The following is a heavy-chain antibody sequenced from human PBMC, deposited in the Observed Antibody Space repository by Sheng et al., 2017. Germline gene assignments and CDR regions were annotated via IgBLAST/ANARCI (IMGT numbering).Heavy chain of an antibody. CDR2: IYYSGSH. J-gene: IGHJ6*03. Sequence: QLQLQESGPGLVKPSETLSLTCTVSGGSISSSSYYWGWIRQPPGKGLEWIGSIYYSGSHLPQPALKSRVTISVDTSKNQFSLKLSSVTSADTAVYYCARGLPNYYMDVWGKGTTVTVSS. CDR1: GGSISSSSYY. CDR3: ARGLPNYYMDV. V-gene: IGHV4-39*01.